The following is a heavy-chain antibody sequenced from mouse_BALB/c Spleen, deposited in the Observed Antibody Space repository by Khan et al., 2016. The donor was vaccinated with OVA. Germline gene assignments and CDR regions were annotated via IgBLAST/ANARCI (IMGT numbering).Heavy chain of an antibody. Sequence: EVELVESGGGLVKSGGSLKLSCAASGFTFSTYAMSWVRQTPEKRLEWVATISTGDTYTYYPDSVKGRFTISRDHAKNTLYLQMSSLRSEGTAMYYWASAPITTVGAASYWFFDFWGEGTTVTVSA. CDR3: ASAPITTVGAASYWFFDF. CDR1: GFTFSTYA. V-gene: IGHV5-9-3*01. CDR2: ISTGDTYT. J-gene: IGHJ1*01. D-gene: IGHD1-1*01.